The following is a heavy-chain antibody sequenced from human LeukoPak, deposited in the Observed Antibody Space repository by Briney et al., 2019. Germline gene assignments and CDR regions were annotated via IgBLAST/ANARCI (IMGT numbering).Heavy chain of an antibody. J-gene: IGHJ3*02. CDR3: ARGGDAFDI. CDR2: INPSGGST. V-gene: IGHV1-46*01. CDR1: GGTFSSYA. Sequence: ASVKVSCKASGGTFSSYAISWVRQAPGQGLEWMGIINPSGGSTSYAQKFQGRVTMTRDMSTSTVYMELSSLRSEDTAVYYCARGGDAFDIWGQGTMVTVSS.